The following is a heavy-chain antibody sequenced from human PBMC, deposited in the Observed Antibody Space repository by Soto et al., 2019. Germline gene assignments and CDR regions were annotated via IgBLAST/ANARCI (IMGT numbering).Heavy chain of an antibody. D-gene: IGHD1-1*01. CDR3: AKDQAGTIGGGMDV. CDR1: GFTFSSYG. J-gene: IGHJ6*02. CDR2: ISYDGSNK. V-gene: IGHV3-30*18. Sequence: GGSLRLSCAASGFTFSSYGMHWVRQAPGKGLEWVAVISYDGSNKYYADSVKGRFTISRDNSKNTLYLQMNSLRAEDTAVYYCAKDQAGTIGGGMDVWGQGTTVTVSS.